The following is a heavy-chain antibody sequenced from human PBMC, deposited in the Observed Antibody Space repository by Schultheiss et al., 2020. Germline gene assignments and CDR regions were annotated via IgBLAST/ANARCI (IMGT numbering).Heavy chain of an antibody. CDR1: GDSISSNYYY. CDR3: ARDDSSGWPRGHLGY. J-gene: IGHJ4*02. CDR2: ANYYGGRT. Sequence: SETLSLTCTVFGDSISSNYYYWGWVRQPPGKGLEWIGTANYYGGRTYYNPSLKSRVTISLDTSTNQISLTLSSVTAADTAIYYCARDDSSGWPRGHLGYWGQGTQVTVSS. D-gene: IGHD6-19*01. V-gene: IGHV4-39*07.